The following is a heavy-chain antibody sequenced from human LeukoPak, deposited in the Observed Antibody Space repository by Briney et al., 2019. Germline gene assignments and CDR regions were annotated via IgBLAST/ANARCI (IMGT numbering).Heavy chain of an antibody. Sequence: SETLSLTCTVSGGSISSCYWSWIRQPPGKGLEWIGYIYYSGSTNYNPSLKSRVTISVDTSKNQFSLKLSSVTAADTAVYNCARLKRGYSYGNYMDVWGKGTTVTVSS. CDR2: IYYSGST. V-gene: IGHV4-59*08. J-gene: IGHJ6*03. CDR3: ARLKRGYSYGNYMDV. D-gene: IGHD5-18*01. CDR1: GGSISSCY.